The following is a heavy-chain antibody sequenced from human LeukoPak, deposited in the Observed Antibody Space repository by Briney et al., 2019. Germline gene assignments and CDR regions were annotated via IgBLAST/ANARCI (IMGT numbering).Heavy chain of an antibody. J-gene: IGHJ4*02. CDR3: ARSPEYYFDY. D-gene: IGHD1-14*01. V-gene: IGHV4-31*03. CDR2: IYYSGST. Sequence: PSETLSLTCTVSGGSISRCGYYWSWIRQPPGKGLEWIGYIYYSGSTYYNPSLKSRFTISVDTSENQFSLTLTSVTAADKAVYYCARSPEYYFDYWGQGTLVTVSS. CDR1: GGSISRCGYY.